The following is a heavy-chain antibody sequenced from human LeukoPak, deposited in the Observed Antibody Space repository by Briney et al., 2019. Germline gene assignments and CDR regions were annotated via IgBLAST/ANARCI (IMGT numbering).Heavy chain of an antibody. Sequence: ASVTVSCKASGYTFTGYYMHWVRQAPGQGLEWMGWINPNSGGTNYAQKFQGRVTMTRDTSISTAYMELSRLRSDDTAVYYCARDRYCSSTSCYGRGILRYNWFDPWGQGTLVTVSS. J-gene: IGHJ5*02. CDR2: INPNSGGT. CDR1: GYTFTGYY. V-gene: IGHV1-2*02. D-gene: IGHD2-2*01. CDR3: ARDRYCSSTSCYGRGILRYNWFDP.